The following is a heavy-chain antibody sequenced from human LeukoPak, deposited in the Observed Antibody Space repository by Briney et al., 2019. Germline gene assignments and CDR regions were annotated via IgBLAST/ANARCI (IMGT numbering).Heavy chain of an antibody. D-gene: IGHD4-23*01. CDR1: GGSIISDTYY. J-gene: IGHJ3*02. Sequence: PSQTLSLTCSVSGGSIISDTYYWSWIRQPAGKGLEWIGRIFSSGSTNYNPSLKSRVTMSVDTSKNQFSLKLSSVTAADTAVYYCARRAYGGKAAFGTWGQGTMVTVSS. CDR2: IFSSGST. CDR3: ARRAYGGKAAFGT. V-gene: IGHV4-61*02.